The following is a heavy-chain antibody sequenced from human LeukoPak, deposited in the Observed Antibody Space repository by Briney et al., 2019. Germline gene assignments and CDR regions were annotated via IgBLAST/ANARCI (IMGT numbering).Heavy chain of an antibody. V-gene: IGHV3-64D*06. D-gene: IGHD3-22*01. Sequence: GGSLRLSCSASGFTFSSYAMHWVRKAPGKGLEYVSAISSNGGSTYYADSVKGRFTISRDNSKNTLYLQMSSLRAEDTAVYYCVRAAIKQYYYDSSGYPDYWGQGTLVTVSS. CDR2: ISSNGGST. CDR3: VRAAIKQYYYDSSGYPDY. CDR1: GFTFSSYA. J-gene: IGHJ4*02.